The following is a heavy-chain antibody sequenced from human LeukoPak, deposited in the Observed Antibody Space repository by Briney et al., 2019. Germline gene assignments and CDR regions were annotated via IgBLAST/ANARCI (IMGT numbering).Heavy chain of an antibody. CDR1: GLTFSSYC. J-gene: IGHJ2*01. V-gene: IGHV3-21*01. D-gene: IGHD3-3*01. CDR3: ARDKGTEGLLPRGDWYFDL. Sequence: GGSLRLSCAASGLTFSSYCMNWVRQAPGKGLEWVSSISSSSTYIYYAGSVKGRFTISRANAKNSLFLQMNSLRAEDTAVYYCARDKGTEGLLPRGDWYFDLWGRGTLVTVSS. CDR2: ISSSSTYI.